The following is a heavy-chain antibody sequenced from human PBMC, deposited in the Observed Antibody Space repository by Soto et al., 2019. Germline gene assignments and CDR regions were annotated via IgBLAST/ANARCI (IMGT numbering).Heavy chain of an antibody. CDR3: AKGLDPIAARYYYYYGMDV. J-gene: IGHJ6*02. D-gene: IGHD6-6*01. CDR2: FSGSGGST. V-gene: IGHV3-23*01. Sequence: PGGSLRLSCAASGFTFSSYAMSWVRQAPGKGLEWVSAFSGSGGSTYYADSVKGRFTISRDNSKNALSLQMNSLRAEDTAVYYCAKGLDPIAARYYYYYGMDVWGQGTTVTVSS. CDR1: GFTFSSYA.